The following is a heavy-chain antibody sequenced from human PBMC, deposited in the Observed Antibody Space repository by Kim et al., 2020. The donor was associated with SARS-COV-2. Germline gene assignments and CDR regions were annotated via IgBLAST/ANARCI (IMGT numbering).Heavy chain of an antibody. CDR1: GGSISSYY. J-gene: IGHJ6*02. CDR3: ARDLTTVTTGDDYYYYGMDV. D-gene: IGHD4-17*01. V-gene: IGHV4-59*13. CDR2: IYYSGST. Sequence: SETLSLTCTVSGGSISSYYWSWIRQPPGKGLEWIGYIYYSGSTNYNPSLKSRVTISVDTSKNQFSLKLSSVTAADTAVYYCARDLTTVTTGDDYYYYGMDVWGQGTTVTVSS.